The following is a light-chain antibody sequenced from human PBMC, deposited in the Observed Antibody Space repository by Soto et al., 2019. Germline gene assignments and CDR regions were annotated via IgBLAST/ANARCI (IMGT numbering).Light chain of an antibody. V-gene: IGLV2-8*01. Sequence: QSALTQPPSASGSLGQSVTISCTGTSRDVGGYNYVSWYQQHPGKAPELLIFEVSKWPAGVPDRFSGSKSGNTASLTVSGLQADDEADFYCSSYAAGNRVLFGGGTKLTVL. CDR2: EVS. CDR3: SSYAAGNRVL. J-gene: IGLJ2*01. CDR1: SRDVGGYNY.